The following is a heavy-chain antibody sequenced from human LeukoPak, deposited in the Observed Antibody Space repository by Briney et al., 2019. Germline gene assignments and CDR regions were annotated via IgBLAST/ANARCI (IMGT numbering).Heavy chain of an antibody. V-gene: IGHV4-59*01. Sequence: SETLSLTCTVSGGSISSYYWSWIRQPPGKGLEWIGYIYYSGSTNYNPSLKSRVTVSVDTSKNQFSLKLSSVTAADTAVYYCAREYLGSSSWFQNWGQGTLVTVSS. J-gene: IGHJ1*01. CDR3: AREYLGSSSWFQN. CDR2: IYYSGST. D-gene: IGHD6-13*01. CDR1: GGSISSYY.